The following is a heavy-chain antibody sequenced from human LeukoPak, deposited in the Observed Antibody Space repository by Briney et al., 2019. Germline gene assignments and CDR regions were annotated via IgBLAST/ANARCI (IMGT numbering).Heavy chain of an antibody. J-gene: IGHJ2*01. CDR2: INHSRCT. D-gene: IGHD4-23*01. Sequence: PSETLSLTCAVCGESLCGYYWSWLPHPPGKGREWVGEINHSRCTNYNPSLKSRVNISVETSKNHFSLKLSSVTAGDRAVYYCERGSVYGGHWYCDLWGRGTLVTVSS. V-gene: IGHV4-34*01. CDR1: GESLCGYY. CDR3: ERGSVYGGHWYCDL.